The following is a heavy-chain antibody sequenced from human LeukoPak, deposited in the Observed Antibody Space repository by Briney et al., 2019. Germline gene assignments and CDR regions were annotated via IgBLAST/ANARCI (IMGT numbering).Heavy chain of an antibody. CDR1: GGSISSGSYY. Sequence: SQTLSLTCTVSGGSISSGSYYWSWIRQPAGKGLEWIGRIYTSGSTNYNPSLKSRVTISVDTSKNQFSLKLSSVTAADTAVYYCARLDYDFWSGYTNSLDIWGQGTMVTVSS. J-gene: IGHJ3*02. D-gene: IGHD3-3*01. V-gene: IGHV4-61*02. CDR2: IYTSGST. CDR3: ARLDYDFWSGYTNSLDI.